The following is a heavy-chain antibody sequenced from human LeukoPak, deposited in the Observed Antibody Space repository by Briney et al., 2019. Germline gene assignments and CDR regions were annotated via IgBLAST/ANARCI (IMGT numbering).Heavy chain of an antibody. CDR2: ISSSSSTI. CDR1: GFTFSSYS. Sequence: GGSLRLSCAASGFTFSSYSMNWVRQAPGKGLERVSYISSSSSTIYYADSVKGRFTISRDNAKNSLYLQMNSLRAEDTAVYFCSRAEYSPGYYSYDYYYMDVWGKGTTVTVSS. J-gene: IGHJ6*03. V-gene: IGHV3-48*01. D-gene: IGHD6-6*01. CDR3: SRAEYSPGYYSYDYYYMDV.